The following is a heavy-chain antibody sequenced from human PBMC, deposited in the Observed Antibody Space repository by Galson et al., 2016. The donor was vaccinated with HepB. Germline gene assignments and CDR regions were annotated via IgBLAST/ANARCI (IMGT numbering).Heavy chain of an antibody. CDR2: ISGSGRMT. V-gene: IGHV3-23*01. CDR3: AKEAAIMATFGAFEAFDM. D-gene: IGHD3-16*01. Sequence: SLRLSCAASGFTFSNFAMSWVRQAPGKGLEWVSIISGSGRMTYYADSVKGRFTISRDNSKNTLDLQINSLRAEDTAVYYCAKEAAIMATFGAFEAFDMWGQGTMVTVSS. CDR1: GFTFSNFA. J-gene: IGHJ3*02.